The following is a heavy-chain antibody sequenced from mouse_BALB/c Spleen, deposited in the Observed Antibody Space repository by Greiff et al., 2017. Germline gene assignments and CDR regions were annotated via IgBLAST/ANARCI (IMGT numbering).Heavy chain of an antibody. CDR2: IRNKANGYTT. J-gene: IGHJ2*01. D-gene: IGHD1-1*01. Sequence: EVMLVESGGGLVQPGGSLRLSCATSGFTFTDYYMSWVRQPPGKALEWLGFIRNKANGYTTEYSASVKGRFTISRDNSQSILYLQMNTLRAEDSATYYCARDYYGSSSLFGYWGQGTTLTVSS. CDR3: ARDYYGSSSLFGY. V-gene: IGHV7-3*02. CDR1: GFTFTDYY.